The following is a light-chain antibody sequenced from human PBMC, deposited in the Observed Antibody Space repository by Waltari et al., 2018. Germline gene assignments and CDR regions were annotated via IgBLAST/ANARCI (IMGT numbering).Light chain of an antibody. J-gene: IGKJ2*01. CDR3: QQFSFSPYT. CDR1: QTVSSSY. V-gene: IGKV3-20*01. CDR2: GAS. Sequence: EIVLTQSPGTLSLSTGERATLSCRASQTVSSSYLAWYQQKPGQAPRLLIYGASSRATDIPDRFSGSGSGTDFTLTISRLEPEDFAVYCCQQFSFSPYTFGQGTKLEIK.